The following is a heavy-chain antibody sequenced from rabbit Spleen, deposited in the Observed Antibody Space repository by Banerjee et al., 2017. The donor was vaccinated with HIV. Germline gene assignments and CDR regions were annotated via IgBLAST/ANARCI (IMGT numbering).Heavy chain of an antibody. J-gene: IGHJ4*01. V-gene: IGHV1S45*01. CDR3: ARVVAFSAGYGWPHLDL. Sequence: QQQLEESGGGLVKPGGTLTLTCKASGIDFSSGYDMCWVRQAPGKGLEWIGCIYTGNGKTYYATWARGRFTISKISSTTVTLQMTSLPVADTATYFCARVVAFSAGYGWPHLDLWGPGTLVTVS. D-gene: IGHD6-1*01. CDR1: GIDFSSGYD. CDR2: IYTGNGKT.